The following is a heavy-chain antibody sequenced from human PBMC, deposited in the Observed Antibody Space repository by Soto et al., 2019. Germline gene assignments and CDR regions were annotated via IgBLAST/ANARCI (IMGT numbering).Heavy chain of an antibody. D-gene: IGHD3-22*01. CDR1: GYTFTTYV. J-gene: IGHJ6*02. CDR2: INAGNGNT. CDR3: ARGAFTMVVANGYFYSLDV. Sequence: QAQLVQSGAEVKKPGASVKVSCKASGYTFTTYVIHWVRQAPGQRLEWMGWINAGNGNTKYSQNFMGRVTLTRDTSANTAYMEVGRLRSEDPAGEYWARGAFTMVVANGYFYSLDVWGPGTTVTVSS. V-gene: IGHV1-3*01.